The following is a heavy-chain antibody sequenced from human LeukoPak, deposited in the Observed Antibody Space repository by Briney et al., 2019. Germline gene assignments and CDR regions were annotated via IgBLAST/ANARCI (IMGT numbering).Heavy chain of an antibody. CDR3: ATCYGDPFFDY. V-gene: IGHV4-34*01. Sequence: SETLSLTCAVYGGSFSGYYGSWIRQPPGKGLEWIGEINHSGSTNYNPSLKSRVTISVDTSKNQFSLKLSSVTAADTAVYYCATCYGDPFFDYWGQGTLVTVSS. CDR2: INHSGST. J-gene: IGHJ4*02. CDR1: GGSFSGYY. D-gene: IGHD2-2*01.